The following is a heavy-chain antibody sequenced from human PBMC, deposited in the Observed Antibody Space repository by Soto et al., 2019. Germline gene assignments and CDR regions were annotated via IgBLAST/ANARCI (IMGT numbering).Heavy chain of an antibody. D-gene: IGHD3-16*01. CDR2: LIHGGST. Sequence: SETLSLTCAIYGASLGGFHWTWLRQAPGKGLEWIGELIHGGSTNYNPSLKSRVSFSLDTSKNQFSLHLMSVTAADTAVYYCARSPLGYDYVRQAWREVGDSFDIWGRGTMVTVSS. J-gene: IGHJ3*02. CDR3: ARSPLGYDYVRQAWREVGDSFDI. CDR1: GASLGGFH. V-gene: IGHV4-34*12.